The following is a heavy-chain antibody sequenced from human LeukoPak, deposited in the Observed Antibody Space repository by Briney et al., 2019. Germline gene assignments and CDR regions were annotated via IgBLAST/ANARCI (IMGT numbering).Heavy chain of an antibody. CDR2: INPNSGGT. Sequence: GASVKVSCKASGYTFTGYYMHWVRQAPGQGLEWMGWINPNSGGTNYAQKFQGRVTMTRDTSISTAYMELSRLRSDDTAVYYCARDPGLEYSSPSVLDYYMDVWGKGTTVTVSS. CDR1: GYTFTGYY. CDR3: ARDPGLEYSSPSVLDYYMDV. V-gene: IGHV1-2*02. J-gene: IGHJ6*03. D-gene: IGHD6-6*01.